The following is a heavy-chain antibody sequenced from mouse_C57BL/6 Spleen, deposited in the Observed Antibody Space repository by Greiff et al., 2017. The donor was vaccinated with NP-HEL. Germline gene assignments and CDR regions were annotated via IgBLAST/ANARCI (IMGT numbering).Heavy chain of an antibody. CDR3: ARLHYDFDD. D-gene: IGHD1-1*01. CDR1: GFTFRDYG. J-gene: IGHJ2*01. CDR2: ISSGSSTI. V-gene: IGHV5-17*01. Sequence: DVMLVESGGGLVKPGGSLKLSCAASGFTFRDYGMHWVRQAPEKGLEWVAYISSGSSTIYYSDPVKGRFTISHDNAQNTLHLQMTSLRAEDTAMYYCARLHYDFDDWGQGTTLTVSA.